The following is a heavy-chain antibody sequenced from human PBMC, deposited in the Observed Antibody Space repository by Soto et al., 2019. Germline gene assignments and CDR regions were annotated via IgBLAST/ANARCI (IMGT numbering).Heavy chain of an antibody. V-gene: IGHV3-23*01. CDR2: ITGGGGTT. D-gene: IGHD5-12*01. J-gene: IGHJ4*02. CDR3: AKGYGGYDYWVDY. CDR1: GFTFSSYV. Sequence: EVQLLESGGGLVQPGGSLRLSCAASGFTFSSYVMSWVRQAPGKGLEWVLSITGGGGTTYYADSVKGRFTISRDNSKNTLYLQMNSLRAEDTAVYYCAKGYGGYDYWVDYWGQGTVVTVSS.